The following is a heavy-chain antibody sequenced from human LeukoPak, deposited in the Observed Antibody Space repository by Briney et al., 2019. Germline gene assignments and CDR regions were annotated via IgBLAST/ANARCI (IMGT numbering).Heavy chain of an antibody. CDR2: VSGSSDGT. Sequence: GGSLRLSCAASGFTFSSYAMSWVCQAPGKGLEWVSTVSGSSDGTYYADSVKGRFTISRDNSKNTLYLQMNSLRAEDTAVYYCAKDRDYYDSSGYLDHWGQGTLVTVSS. J-gene: IGHJ4*02. CDR1: GFTFSSYA. D-gene: IGHD3-22*01. V-gene: IGHV3-23*01. CDR3: AKDRDYYDSSGYLDH.